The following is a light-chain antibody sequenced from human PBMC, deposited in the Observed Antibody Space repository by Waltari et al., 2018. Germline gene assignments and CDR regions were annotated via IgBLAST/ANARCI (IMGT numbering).Light chain of an antibody. J-gene: IGKJ1*01. CDR2: DAS. CDR3: QQRSNWPKT. V-gene: IGKV3-11*01. Sequence: EIVLTQSPATMSLSPGERAPLSCRASQSVSSFLAWYQQKPGQAPRLLIYDASNSATGIPARFSGSGSGTDFTLTISSLEPEDFAVYYCQQRSNWPKTFGQGTKVEIK. CDR1: QSVSSF.